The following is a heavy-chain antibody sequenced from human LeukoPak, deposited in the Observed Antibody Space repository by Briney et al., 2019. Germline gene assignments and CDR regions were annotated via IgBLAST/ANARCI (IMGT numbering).Heavy chain of an antibody. CDR1: GFTFSSYS. V-gene: IGHV3-64*01. CDR2: ISSKGCST. Sequence: GVSLRLSCAASGFTFSSYSMHWVREAPATGLEDGSDISSKGCSTYYANSVKGRFTISRDNSKHTLYLHMGSLRAEDVAVYYCARGIPAGAFDIWGQGTMVTVSS. CDR3: ARGIPAGAFDI. D-gene: IGHD2-21*01. J-gene: IGHJ3*02.